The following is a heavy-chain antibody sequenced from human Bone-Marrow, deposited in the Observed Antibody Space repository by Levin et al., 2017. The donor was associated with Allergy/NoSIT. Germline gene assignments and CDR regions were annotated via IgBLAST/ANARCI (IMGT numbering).Heavy chain of an antibody. Sequence: GGSLRLSCAASGFMFRDYWMTWIRQAPGKGLEWIAYINRSGSTIYYAESVKGRFTISRDNARKSLYLQMHSLRVEDTALYYCARDLGATNWFDPWGQGTLVTVSS. D-gene: IGHD2-15*01. CDR3: ARDLGATNWFDP. CDR2: INRSGSTI. CDR1: GFMFRDYW. V-gene: IGHV3-11*01. J-gene: IGHJ5*02.